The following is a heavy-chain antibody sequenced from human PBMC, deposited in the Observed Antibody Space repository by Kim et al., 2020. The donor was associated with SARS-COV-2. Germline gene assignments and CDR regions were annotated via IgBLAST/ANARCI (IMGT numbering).Heavy chain of an antibody. CDR2: INHSGST. CDR1: GGSFSGYY. D-gene: IGHD2-2*01. J-gene: IGHJ6*03. Sequence: SETLSLTCAVYGGSFSGYYWSWIRQPPGKGLEWIGEINHSGSTNYNPSLKSRVTISVDTSKNQFSLKLSSVTAADTAVYYCARIAPIVVVPAATYYYYYYYMDVWGKGTTVTVSS. CDR3: ARIAPIVVVPAATYYYYYYYMDV. V-gene: IGHV4-34*01.